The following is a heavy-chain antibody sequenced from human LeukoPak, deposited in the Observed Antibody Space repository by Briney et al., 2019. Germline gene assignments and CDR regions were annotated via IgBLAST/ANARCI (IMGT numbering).Heavy chain of an antibody. CDR2: IYYSGST. Sequence: TTSETLSLTCTVSGGSINGYYWTWIRQPPGKGLEWIGYIYYSGSTYYNPSLKSRVTISVDTSKNQFSLKLSSVTAADTAVYYCARESAPNYDLDYWGQGTLVTVSS. CDR3: ARESAPNYDLDY. V-gene: IGHV4-59*12. J-gene: IGHJ4*02. CDR1: GGSINGYY. D-gene: IGHD4/OR15-4a*01.